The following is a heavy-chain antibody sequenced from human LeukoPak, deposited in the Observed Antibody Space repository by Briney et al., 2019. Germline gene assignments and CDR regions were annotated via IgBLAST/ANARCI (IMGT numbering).Heavy chain of an antibody. V-gene: IGHV3-48*03. CDR3: ARGEVRYYYGSGSYYGPPPKYYYMDV. J-gene: IGHJ6*03. D-gene: IGHD3-10*01. Sequence: PGGSLRLSCAASGFTFSSYEMNWVRQAPGKGLEWVSYISSSGSTIYYADSVKGRFTISRDNAKNSLYLQMNSLRADDTAVYYCARGEVRYYYGSGSYYGPPPKYYYMDVWGKGTTVTVSS. CDR1: GFTFSSYE. CDR2: ISSSGSTI.